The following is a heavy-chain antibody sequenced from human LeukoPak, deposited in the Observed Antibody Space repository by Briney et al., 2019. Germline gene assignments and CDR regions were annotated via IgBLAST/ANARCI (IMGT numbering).Heavy chain of an antibody. CDR3: AKQDLTVTTFYY. V-gene: IGHV3-30*18. J-gene: IGHJ4*02. CDR2: ISYDGSNK. D-gene: IGHD4-17*01. Sequence: QPGGSLRLSCAASGFTFSSYGMHWVRQAPGKGLEWVAVISYDGSNKYYADSVKGRFTISRDNSKNTLYLQMNSLRAEDTAVYYCAKQDLTVTTFYYWGQGTLVTVSS. CDR1: GFTFSSYG.